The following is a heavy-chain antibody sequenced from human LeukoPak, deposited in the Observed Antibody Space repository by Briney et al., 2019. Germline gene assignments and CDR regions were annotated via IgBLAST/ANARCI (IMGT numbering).Heavy chain of an antibody. CDR3: ARDVGYRSWFDP. D-gene: IGHD5-18*01. V-gene: IGHV3-48*01. CDR1: GFTFSTCG. Sequence: GGSLRLSCATSGFTFSTCGMHWVRQAPAKGLEWVSYISGSSNSIYYADSVKGRFTISRDNAKNSLYLQMNSLRAEDTAVYHCARDVGYRSWFDPWGQGTLVIVSS. J-gene: IGHJ5*02. CDR2: ISGSSNSI.